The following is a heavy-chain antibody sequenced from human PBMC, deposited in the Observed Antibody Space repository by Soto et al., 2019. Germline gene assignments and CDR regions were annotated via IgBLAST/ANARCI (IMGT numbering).Heavy chain of an antibody. Sequence: SVKVSCKASGGTFSSYAISWVRQAPGQGLEWMGGVIPIFGTANYAQKFQGRVTITADESTSTAYMELSSLRSEDTAVYYCASSYDFWSGYYTYFDYWGQGTLVTVSS. CDR2: VIPIFGTA. CDR3: ASSYDFWSGYYTYFDY. J-gene: IGHJ4*02. D-gene: IGHD3-3*01. V-gene: IGHV1-69*13. CDR1: GGTFSSYA.